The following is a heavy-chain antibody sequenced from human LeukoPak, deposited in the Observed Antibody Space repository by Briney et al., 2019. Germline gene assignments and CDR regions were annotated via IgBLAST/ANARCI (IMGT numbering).Heavy chain of an antibody. CDR3: AKGLFGGCSSTSCYTFDY. CDR2: ISGSGGST. J-gene: IGHJ4*02. Sequence: GSLRLSCAASGFTFSSYAMSWVRQAPGKGLEWVSAISGSGGSTYYADSVKGRFTISRDNSKNTLCLQMNSLRAEDTAVYYCAKGLFGGCSSTSCYTFDYWGQGTLVTVSS. V-gene: IGHV3-23*01. CDR1: GFTFSSYA. D-gene: IGHD2-2*02.